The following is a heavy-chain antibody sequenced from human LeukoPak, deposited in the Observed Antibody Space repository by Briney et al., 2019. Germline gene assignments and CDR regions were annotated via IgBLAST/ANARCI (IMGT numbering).Heavy chain of an antibody. CDR3: AREGGSYYPHYSFDS. D-gene: IGHD1-26*01. V-gene: IGHV4-59*01. J-gene: IGHJ4*02. CDR2: IYYSGST. Sequence: PSETLSLTCTVSGGSISSYYWSWIRQPPGKGLEWIGYIYYSGSTNYNPSLKSRVTISVDTSKTQFSLKLSSVTAADPAVYYCAREGGSYYPHYSFDSGGQGTLVTVSS. CDR1: GGSISSYY.